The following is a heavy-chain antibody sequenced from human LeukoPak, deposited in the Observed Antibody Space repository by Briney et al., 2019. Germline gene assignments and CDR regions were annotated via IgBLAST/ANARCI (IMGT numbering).Heavy chain of an antibody. V-gene: IGHV1-69*13. D-gene: IGHD1/OR15-1a*01. CDR3: ARRPEGSEQYYFDY. CDR2: IIPIFGTA. CDR1: GGTFSSYA. Sequence: ASVKVSCKASGGTFSSYAISWVRQAPGQGLEWMGGIIPIFGTANYAQKFQGRVTITADESTSTAYMELSRLRSEDTAVYYCARRPEGSEQYYFDYWGQGTLVTVSS. J-gene: IGHJ4*02.